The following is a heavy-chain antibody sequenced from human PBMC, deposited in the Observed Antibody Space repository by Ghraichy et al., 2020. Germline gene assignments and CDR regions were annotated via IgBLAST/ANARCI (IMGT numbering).Heavy chain of an antibody. V-gene: IGHV3-30*18. CDR3: AKWGRIVGAIYFDY. CDR1: GFTFSSYG. D-gene: IGHD1-26*01. Sequence: LSLTCAASGFTFSSYGMHWVRQAPGKGLEWVAVISYDGSNKYYADSVKGRFTISRDNSTNTLYLQMNSLRAEDTAVYYCAKWGRIVGAIYFDYWGQGTLVTVSS. CDR2: ISYDGSNK. J-gene: IGHJ4*02.